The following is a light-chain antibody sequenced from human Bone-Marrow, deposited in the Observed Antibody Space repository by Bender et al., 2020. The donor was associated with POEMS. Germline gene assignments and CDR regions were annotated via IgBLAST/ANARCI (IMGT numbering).Light chain of an antibody. CDR2: SSH. J-gene: IGLJ3*02. CDR1: SSNIGAHA. CDR3: AVWDDSLNGWV. V-gene: IGLV1-44*01. Sequence: QSVLTQPPSASGTPGQRVTISCSGGSSNIGAHAVNWYQHLPGTAPKLLIYSSHRRPSEVPDRFSGSRSGTSASLAISGLQSEDGADYYCAVWDDSLNGWVFGGVTKLTVL.